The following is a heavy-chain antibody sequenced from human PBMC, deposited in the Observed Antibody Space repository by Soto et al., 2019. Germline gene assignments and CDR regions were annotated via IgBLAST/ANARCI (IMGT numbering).Heavy chain of an antibody. D-gene: IGHD4-17*01. V-gene: IGHV5-51*01. CDR3: TLSYGDSYYYYYGMDV. Sequence: GESLQNSFVGSVFSFSRYTFCWLRQIPGKGLEWMGVIHPGDSDTRYSPSFQGQVTISADKSISTAYLQWSSLKASDTAMYYCTLSYGDSYYYYYGMDVWGQGTTVTV. CDR1: VFSFSRYT. J-gene: IGHJ6*02. CDR2: IHPGDSDT.